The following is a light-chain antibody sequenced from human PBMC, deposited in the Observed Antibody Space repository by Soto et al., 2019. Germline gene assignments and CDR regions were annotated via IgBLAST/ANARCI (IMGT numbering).Light chain of an antibody. CDR2: GAS. CDR1: QSVSSSY. J-gene: IGKJ1*01. CDR3: QHYGSSLQT. Sequence: LTQSPGTLSLSPGQRATLSCNSSQSVSSSYLAWYQQKPVHTPRLLIYGASSSATCIPDRFSDSGSGTDFMLTISRLEPEDVAVYYCQHYGSSLQTLRQGTTVDIK. V-gene: IGKV3-20*01.